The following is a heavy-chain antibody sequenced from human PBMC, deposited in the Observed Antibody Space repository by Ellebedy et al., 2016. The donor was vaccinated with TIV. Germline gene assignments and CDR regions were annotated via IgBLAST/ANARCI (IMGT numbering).Heavy chain of an antibody. CDR1: GFTFSSYA. V-gene: IGHV3-23*01. CDR2: ISGSGGST. J-gene: IGHJ3*02. CDR3: ASIPKGLGAFDI. Sequence: GESLKISXAASGFTFSSYAMSWVRQAPGKGLEWVSAISGSGGSTYYADSVKGRFTISRDNSKNTLYLQMNSLRAEDTAVYYCASIPKGLGAFDIWGQGTMVTVSS.